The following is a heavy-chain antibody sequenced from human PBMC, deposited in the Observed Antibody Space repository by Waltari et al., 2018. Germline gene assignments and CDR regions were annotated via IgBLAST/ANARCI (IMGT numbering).Heavy chain of an antibody. V-gene: IGHV4-38-2*01. D-gene: IGHD2-2*03. Sequence: QVQLQELGPSLVKPSETLSLTCDVSGYAINSGFYWGGIRQPPGKGLEWIATIYHDGTTFYNPSLKSRVTVSMDTSKNQFSLKLGSVTAADTAVYYCSRQVLGYCTSAACRRLESWGQGTLVTVSS. CDR3: SRQVLGYCTSAACRRLES. CDR2: IYHDGTT. CDR1: GYAINSGFY. J-gene: IGHJ4*02.